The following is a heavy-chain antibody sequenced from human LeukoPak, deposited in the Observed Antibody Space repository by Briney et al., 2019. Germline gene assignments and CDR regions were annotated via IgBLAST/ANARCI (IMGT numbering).Heavy chain of an antibody. D-gene: IGHD3-22*01. CDR3: ARLYYDSSGYYFDY. V-gene: IGHV3-33*01. CDR2: IWYDGSNK. J-gene: IGHJ4*02. CDR1: GFTFSSYG. Sequence: GGSLRLSCAASGFTFSSYGMHWVRQAPGKGLEWVAVIWYDGSNKYYADSVKGRFTISRDNSKNTLYLQMNSLRAEDTAVYYCARLYYDSSGYYFDYWGQGTLVTVSS.